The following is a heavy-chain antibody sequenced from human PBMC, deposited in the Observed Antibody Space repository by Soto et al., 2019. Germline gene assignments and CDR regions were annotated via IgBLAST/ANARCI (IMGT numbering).Heavy chain of an antibody. Sequence: QVLLVQSGAEVKKPGASVRVSCKASGYTFTSLDINWFRQATGQGLEWMGWMKPKSGYTGSAQNFQGRVTMTRDSFISTAYMELSSLTSDDTAVYYCARVAGSADYWGQGTLVTVSS. CDR3: ARVAGSADY. CDR1: GYTFTSLD. CDR2: MKPKSGYT. J-gene: IGHJ4*02. D-gene: IGHD3-10*01. V-gene: IGHV1-8*01.